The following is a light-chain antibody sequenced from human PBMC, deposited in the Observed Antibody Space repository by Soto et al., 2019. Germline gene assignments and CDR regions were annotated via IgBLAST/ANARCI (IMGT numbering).Light chain of an antibody. CDR2: GAS. CDR1: QSVRRN. V-gene: IGKV3-20*01. J-gene: IGKJ1*01. Sequence: ERVMMQSRATMSVSPGGRDTLSCMASQSVRRNLEWYEQKPGKAPRLLIYGASSRATGIPERFSGSGSGTDVTLTISRLGPEDIEVDYCQQYDGPPWTCGQGTKVDIK. CDR3: QQYDGPPWT.